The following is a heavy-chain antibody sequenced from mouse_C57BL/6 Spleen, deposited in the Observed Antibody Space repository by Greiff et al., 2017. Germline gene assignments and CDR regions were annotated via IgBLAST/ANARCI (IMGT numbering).Heavy chain of an antibody. CDR2: INPSNGGT. Sequence: QVQLQQPGTELVKPGASVKLSCKASGYTFTSYWLHWVKQRPGQGLEWIGNINPSNGGTNYNEKFKSKATLTVDKSSSTAYMQLSSLTSEDSAVYYCARQDYGSLRYFDVGGTGTTVTVSS. CDR1: GYTFTSYW. CDR3: ARQDYGSLRYFDV. D-gene: IGHD1-1*01. V-gene: IGHV1-53*01. J-gene: IGHJ1*03.